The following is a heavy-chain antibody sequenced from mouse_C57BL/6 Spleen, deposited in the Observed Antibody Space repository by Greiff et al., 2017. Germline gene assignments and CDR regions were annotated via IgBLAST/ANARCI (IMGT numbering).Heavy chain of an antibody. J-gene: IGHJ4*01. CDR3: ARSSPNDFPMDY. D-gene: IGHD2-4*01. CDR1: GFTFTDYY. V-gene: IGHV7-3*01. CDR2: IRNKANGYTT. Sequence: EVQRVESGGGLVQPGGSLSLSCAASGFTFTDYYMSWVRQPPGKALEWLGFIRNKANGYTTEYSASVKGRFTISRDNSQSILYLQINALRAEDSATYYCARSSPNDFPMDYWGQGTSVTVSS.